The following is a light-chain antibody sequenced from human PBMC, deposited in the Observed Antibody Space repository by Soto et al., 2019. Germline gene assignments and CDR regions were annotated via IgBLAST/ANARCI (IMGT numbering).Light chain of an antibody. Sequence: DIQMTQSPSSLSESVGDRVTITCRASQGIRNDLGWYQQKPGKTPKRLIYAPSSLQSGVPSRFSGSASVTEFTLTISTLQPKDSATYYFVQHNSYPLTFGQGNKVEIK. CDR1: QGIRND. V-gene: IGKV1-17*01. CDR2: APS. CDR3: VQHNSYPLT. J-gene: IGKJ1*01.